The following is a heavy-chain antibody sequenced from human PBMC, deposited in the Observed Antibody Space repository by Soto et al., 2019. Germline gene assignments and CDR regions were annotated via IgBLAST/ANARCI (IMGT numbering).Heavy chain of an antibody. V-gene: IGHV3-33*01. CDR3: ARGPLSSGDDY. Sequence: PGGSLRLSCAASGFTFSSYGMHWVRQAPGKGLEWVAVIWYDGSNKYYADSVKGRFTISRDNSKNTLYLQMNSLRAEDTAVYYCARGPLSSGDDYWGQGTLVTVSS. J-gene: IGHJ4*02. D-gene: IGHD3-22*01. CDR1: GFTFSSYG. CDR2: IWYDGSNK.